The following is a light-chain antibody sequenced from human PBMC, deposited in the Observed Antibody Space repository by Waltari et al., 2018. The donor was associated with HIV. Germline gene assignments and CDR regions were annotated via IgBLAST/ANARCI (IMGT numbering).Light chain of an antibody. J-gene: IGLJ1*01. Sequence: QSALTQPASVSGSPGQSITISCTGTSRDVGGYNYVSWYQQHPGKAPKLMIYDVSNRPSGVSNRFSGSKSGNTASLTISGLQAEDEADYYCSSYTSSNTLPYVFGTGTKVTVL. CDR3: SSYTSSNTLPYV. CDR2: DVS. CDR1: SRDVGGYNY. V-gene: IGLV2-14*03.